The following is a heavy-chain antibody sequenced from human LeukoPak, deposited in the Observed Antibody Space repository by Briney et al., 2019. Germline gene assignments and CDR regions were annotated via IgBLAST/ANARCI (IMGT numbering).Heavy chain of an antibody. V-gene: IGHV3-48*02. D-gene: IGHD6-6*01. J-gene: IGHJ3*02. CDR2: ISSSSSTI. CDR1: GFTFNSYN. Sequence: GGSLRLSCAASGFTFNSYNMNWVRQAPGKGLEWVSYISSSSSTIYYADSVKGRFTTSRDSAKTSLFLQMNSLRDEDTAVYYCARAYSSSSGRDAFDSWGLGTLVTVSS. CDR3: ARAYSSSSGRDAFDS.